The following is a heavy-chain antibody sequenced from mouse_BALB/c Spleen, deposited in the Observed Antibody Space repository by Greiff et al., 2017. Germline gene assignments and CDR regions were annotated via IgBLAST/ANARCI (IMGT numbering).Heavy chain of an antibody. J-gene: IGHJ4*01. CDR2: ISSGGSYT. Sequence: EVQGVESGGGLVKPGGSLKLSCAASGFTFSSYAMSWVRQSPEKRLEWVAEISSGGSYTYYPDTVTGRFTISRDNAKNTLYLEMSSLRSEDTAMYYCAREWDYWGQGTSVTVSS. CDR1: GFTFSSYA. CDR3: AREWDY. V-gene: IGHV5-9-4*01.